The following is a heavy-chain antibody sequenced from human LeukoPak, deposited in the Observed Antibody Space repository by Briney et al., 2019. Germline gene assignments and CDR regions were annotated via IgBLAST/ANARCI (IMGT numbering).Heavy chain of an antibody. CDR1: GFTFSSYW. J-gene: IGHJ4*02. CDR3: ARGILRYFDWLPSYFDY. D-gene: IGHD3-9*01. Sequence: GGSLRLSCAASGFTFSSYWMSWVRQAPGKGLEWVANIKQDGSEKYYVDSVKGRFTISRDNAKNSLYLQMNSLRAEDTAVYYCARGILRYFDWLPSYFDYWGQGTLVTVPS. V-gene: IGHV3-7*01. CDR2: IKQDGSEK.